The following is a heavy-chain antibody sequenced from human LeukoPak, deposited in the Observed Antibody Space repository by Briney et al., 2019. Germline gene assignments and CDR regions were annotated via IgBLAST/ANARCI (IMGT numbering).Heavy chain of an antibody. V-gene: IGHV5-51*01. CDR2: IYPGDSDT. CDR1: GYTFSTYW. D-gene: IGHD6-6*01. J-gene: IGHJ3*02. Sequence: GESLKISCKTSGYTFSTYWIGWVRQMPGKGLEWMGIIYPGDSDTRYSPSFQGQVTISADKSISTAYLQWSSLKASDTAMYYCIAARPPLVAFDIWGQGTMVTVSS. CDR3: IAARPPLVAFDI.